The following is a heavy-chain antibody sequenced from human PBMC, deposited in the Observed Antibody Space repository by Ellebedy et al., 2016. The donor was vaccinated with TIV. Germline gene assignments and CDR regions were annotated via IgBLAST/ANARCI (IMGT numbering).Heavy chain of an antibody. Sequence: AASVKVSCKASGGTFINYAINWVRQAPGQGLEWMGGIVPLFDTANYAQKFQGRLTITADESTSTAYMELSSLSSEDTAVYYCATLPGTRVYFFYGIDVWGQGTKVTVSS. J-gene: IGHJ6*02. D-gene: IGHD1-14*01. CDR2: IVPLFDTA. CDR1: GGTFINYA. V-gene: IGHV1-69*13. CDR3: ATLPGTRVYFFYGIDV.